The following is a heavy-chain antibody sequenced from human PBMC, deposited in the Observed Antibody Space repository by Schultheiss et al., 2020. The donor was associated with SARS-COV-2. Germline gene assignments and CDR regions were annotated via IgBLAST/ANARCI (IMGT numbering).Heavy chain of an antibody. J-gene: IGHJ4*02. V-gene: IGHV3-64*04. CDR1: GFTFSSYP. Sequence: GESLKISCSASGFTFSSYPMHWVRQAPGKGLEWVSAISGSGGSTYYADSVKGRFTISRDNSKNTLYLQMNSLRAEDTAVYYCARDIVVVPAAESRADVSYFDYWGQGTLVTVSS. CDR2: ISGSGGST. CDR3: ARDIVVVPAAESRADVSYFDY. D-gene: IGHD2-2*01.